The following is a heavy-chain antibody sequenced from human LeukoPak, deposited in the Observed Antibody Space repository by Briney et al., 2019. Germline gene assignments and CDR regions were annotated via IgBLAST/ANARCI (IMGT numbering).Heavy chain of an antibody. V-gene: IGHV3-23*01. J-gene: IGHJ4*02. CDR1: GFDFSGYA. Sequence: GGSLRLSCAVSGFDFSGYAMSWVRQAPGKGLEWVSGIGSGGSTHYAESVKGRFAISRENSKSTLHLQMNSLRAEDTAVYYCAKEGIDAYTLAYWGQGTLVTVSS. D-gene: IGHD5-24*01. CDR2: IGSGGST. CDR3: AKEGIDAYTLAY.